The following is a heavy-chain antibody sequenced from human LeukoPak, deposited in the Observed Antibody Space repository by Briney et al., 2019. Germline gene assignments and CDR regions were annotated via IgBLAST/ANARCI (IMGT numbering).Heavy chain of an antibody. J-gene: IGHJ5*02. CDR1: GGTFSSYA. D-gene: IGHD1-26*01. CDR2: IIPIFGTA. CDR3: ARDPSGSLAHWFDP. V-gene: IGHV1-69*13. Sequence: ASLKVSCKASGGTFSSYAISGVRQAPGQGLGWMGGIIPIFGTANYAQKFQGRVTITADESTSTAYMELSSLRSEDTAVYYCARDPSGSLAHWFDPWGQGTLVTVSS.